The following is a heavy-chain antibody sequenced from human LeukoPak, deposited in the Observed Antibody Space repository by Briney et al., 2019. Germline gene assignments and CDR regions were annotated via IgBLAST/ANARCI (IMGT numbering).Heavy chain of an antibody. V-gene: IGHV1-69*04. D-gene: IGHD3-22*01. J-gene: IGHJ3*02. CDR2: IIPILGIA. Sequence: ASVKVSCKASGGTLSSYAISWVRQAPGQGLEWMGRIIPILGIANYAQKFQGRVTITADKSTSTAYMELSSLRSEDTAVYYCARDGVYYYDSSGPDDAFDIWGQGTMVTVSS. CDR1: GGTLSSYA. CDR3: ARDGVYYYDSSGPDDAFDI.